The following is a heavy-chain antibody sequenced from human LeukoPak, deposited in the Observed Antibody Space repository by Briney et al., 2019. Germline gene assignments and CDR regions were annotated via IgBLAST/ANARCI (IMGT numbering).Heavy chain of an antibody. J-gene: IGHJ4*02. CDR2: IYYSGST. CDR1: GGSISSYY. D-gene: IGHD5-18*01. V-gene: IGHV4-59*01. CDR3: ARVGDYSYGNY. Sequence: SETLSLTCTVSGGSISSYYWSWIRQPPGKGLEWIGYIYYSGSTNYNPSLKSRVTLSVDTSKNQFSLKLSSVTAADTAVYYCARVGDYSYGNYWGQGTLVTVSS.